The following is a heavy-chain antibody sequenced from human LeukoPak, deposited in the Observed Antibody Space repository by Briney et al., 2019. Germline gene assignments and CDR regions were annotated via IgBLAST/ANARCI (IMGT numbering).Heavy chain of an antibody. CDR2: FDPEDGET. Sequence: ASVKVSCKVSGYTLTELSMHWVRQAPGKGLEWMGGFDPEDGETIYAQKFQGRVTMTEDTSTDTAYMELSSLRSEDTAVYYCATAAKNSCGYLFDYWGQGTLVTVSS. V-gene: IGHV1-24*01. D-gene: IGHD5-18*01. CDR3: ATAAKNSCGYLFDY. CDR1: GYTLTELS. J-gene: IGHJ4*02.